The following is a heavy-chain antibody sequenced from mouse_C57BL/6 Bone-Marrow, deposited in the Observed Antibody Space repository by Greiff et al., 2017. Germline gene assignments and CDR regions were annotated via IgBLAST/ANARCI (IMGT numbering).Heavy chain of an antibody. Sequence: VQLQQSGAELVKPGASVKISCKASGYAFSSYWMNWVKQRPGKGLEWIGQIYPGDGDTNYNGKFKGKATLTEDKSSSTAYMQLSSLTSEDSAVYFCARGYCGSPFAYWGQGTLVTVSA. D-gene: IGHD1-1*01. CDR3: ARGYCGSPFAY. CDR1: GYAFSSYW. CDR2: IYPGDGDT. J-gene: IGHJ3*01. V-gene: IGHV1-80*01.